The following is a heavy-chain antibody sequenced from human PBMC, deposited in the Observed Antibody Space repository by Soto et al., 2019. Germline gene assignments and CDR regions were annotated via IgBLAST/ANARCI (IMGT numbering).Heavy chain of an antibody. D-gene: IGHD2-15*01. Sequence: QAQLVQSGAEVKKPGASVKVSCKASGYTFTNYAMHWVRQAPGQSLEWMGWISGGSGNTEYSQKFQGRVTFTRDTSASTAHMELSSLRSEDTAVYYCASGGRVVAGSWDADCDIWGQGTMVTVSS. J-gene: IGHJ3*02. CDR3: ASGGRVVAGSWDADCDI. CDR2: ISGGSGNT. CDR1: GYTFTNYA. V-gene: IGHV1-3*01.